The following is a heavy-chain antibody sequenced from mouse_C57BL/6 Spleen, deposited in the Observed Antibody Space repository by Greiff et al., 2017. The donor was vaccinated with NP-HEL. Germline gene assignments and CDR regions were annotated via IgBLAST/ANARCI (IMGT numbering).Heavy chain of an antibody. J-gene: IGHJ2*01. Sequence: VQLQQPGAELVMPGASVKLSCKASGYTFTSYWMHWVKQRPGQGLEWIGEIDPSDSDTNYNQKFKGKSTLTVDKSSSTAYMKLSSLTSEDSAVYYCTRLGGDYFDYWGQGTTLTVSS. V-gene: IGHV1-69*01. CDR3: TRLGGDYFDY. CDR2: IDPSDSDT. D-gene: IGHD4-1*01. CDR1: GYTFTSYW.